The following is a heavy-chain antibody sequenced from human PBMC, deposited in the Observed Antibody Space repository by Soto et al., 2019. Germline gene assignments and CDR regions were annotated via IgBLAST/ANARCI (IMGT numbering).Heavy chain of an antibody. CDR3: AGTIFGSFYYYMDV. D-gene: IGHD3-3*01. J-gene: IGHJ6*03. CDR2: IYYSGNT. Sequence: QVQLQESGPGLEKPSETLSLSCTVSGGSVSSYYWSWIRHSPGKGLEWIGYIYYSGNTNYNPSLKSRVTISVDTSKNQFSLNLTSVTVTDTAVYYCAGTIFGSFYYYMDVWGKGTTVTVSS. CDR1: GGSVSSYY. V-gene: IGHV4-59*08.